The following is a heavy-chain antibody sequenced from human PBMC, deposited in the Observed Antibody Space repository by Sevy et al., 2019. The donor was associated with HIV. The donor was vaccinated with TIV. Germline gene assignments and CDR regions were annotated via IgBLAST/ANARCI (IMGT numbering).Heavy chain of an antibody. V-gene: IGHV3-30*18. D-gene: IGHD3-9*01. CDR3: AKDFTGYNGLDV. J-gene: IGHJ6*02. CDR1: GISFTTSG. CDR2: ISYHGRDK. Sequence: GGSLRLSCRVSGISFTTSGMHWVRHAPGKGLEWVAVISYHGRDKFYAESVKGRSNISRDNSKNMVYLQIDSLRPEDTAVYYCAKDFTGYNGLDVWGQGTMVTVSS.